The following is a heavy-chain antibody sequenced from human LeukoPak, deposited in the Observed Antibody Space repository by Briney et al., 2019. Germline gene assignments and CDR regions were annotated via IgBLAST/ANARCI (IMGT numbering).Heavy chain of an antibody. V-gene: IGHV4-61*02. CDR3: ARLKKGFTFDY. CDR1: GGSISSGSYY. J-gene: IGHJ4*02. Sequence: SETLSLTCTVSGGSISSGSYYWSWIRQPAGKGLEWIGRIYTSGSTNYNPSLKSRVTISVDTSKNQFSLKLSSVTAADTAVYHCARLKKGFTFDYWGQGTLVTVSS. CDR2: IYTSGST.